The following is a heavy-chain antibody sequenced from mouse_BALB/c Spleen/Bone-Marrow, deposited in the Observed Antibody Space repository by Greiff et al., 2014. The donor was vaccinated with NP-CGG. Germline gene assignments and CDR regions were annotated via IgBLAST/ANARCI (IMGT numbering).Heavy chain of an antibody. CDR3: AREDYDWFAY. CDR1: GFTFSSYG. J-gene: IGHJ3*01. D-gene: IGHD2-4*01. CDR2: INSNGGST. V-gene: IGHV5-6-3*01. Sequence: EVMLVESGGGLVQPGGSLKLSCAASGFTFSSYGMSWARQTPDKRLELVATINSNGGSTYYPDSVKGRFTISRDNAKNTLYLQMSSLKSEDTAMYYCAREDYDWFAYWGEGTLVTVSA.